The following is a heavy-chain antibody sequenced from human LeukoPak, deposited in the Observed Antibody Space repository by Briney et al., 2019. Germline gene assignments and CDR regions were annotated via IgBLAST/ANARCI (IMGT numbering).Heavy chain of an antibody. Sequence: ASVKVSCKASGGTFSSYAISWVRQAPGQRLEWMGWINAGNGNTKYSQKFQGRVTITRDTSASTAYMELSSLRSEGTAVYYCARDRYYDSSGYYYYYYGMDVWGQGTTVTVSS. V-gene: IGHV1-3*01. CDR2: INAGNGNT. J-gene: IGHJ6*02. CDR3: ARDRYYDSSGYYYYYYGMDV. CDR1: GGTFSSYA. D-gene: IGHD3-22*01.